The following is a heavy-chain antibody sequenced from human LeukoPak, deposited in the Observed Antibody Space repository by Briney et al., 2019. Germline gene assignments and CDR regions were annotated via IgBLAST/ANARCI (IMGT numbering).Heavy chain of an antibody. Sequence: ASVKVSCKASGYTFTSYGISWVRQAPEQGLEWMGWISAYNGNTNYAQKLQGRVTMTTDTSTSTAYMELRSLRSDDTAVYYCARVEIRSSGWYWGDYWGQGTLVTVSS. CDR3: ARVEIRSSGWYWGDY. D-gene: IGHD6-19*01. J-gene: IGHJ4*02. V-gene: IGHV1-18*01. CDR1: GYTFTSYG. CDR2: ISAYNGNT.